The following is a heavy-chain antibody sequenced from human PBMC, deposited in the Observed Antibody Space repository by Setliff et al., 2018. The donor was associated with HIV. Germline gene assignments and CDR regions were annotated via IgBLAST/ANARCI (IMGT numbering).Heavy chain of an antibody. J-gene: IGHJ3*02. V-gene: IGHV4-61*09. CDR2: IHASGNT. Sequence: SETLSLTCTVSGGSISSGSYYWSWIRQPAGKGLEWIGHIHASGNTNYNPSLKSRVTISVDTSKKYFSLRQTSVTAADTAVYYCARAIVYGSAFDIWGQGTMVTVSS. CDR3: ARAIVYGSAFDI. D-gene: IGHD6-13*01. CDR1: GGSISSGSYY.